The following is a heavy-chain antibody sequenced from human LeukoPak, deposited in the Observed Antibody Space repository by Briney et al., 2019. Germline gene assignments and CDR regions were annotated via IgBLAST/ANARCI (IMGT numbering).Heavy chain of an antibody. CDR1: GFTFSSYE. Sequence: GSLRLSCAASGFTFSSYEMDWVRQAPGKGLEWGSYISSSGSTIYYADSVKGRFTISRDNAKNSLYLQMNSLRAEDTAVYYCASYCSSTSCYGYNWFDPWGQGTLVTVSS. D-gene: IGHD2-2*01. CDR3: ASYCSSTSCYGYNWFDP. V-gene: IGHV3-48*03. CDR2: ISSSGSTI. J-gene: IGHJ5*02.